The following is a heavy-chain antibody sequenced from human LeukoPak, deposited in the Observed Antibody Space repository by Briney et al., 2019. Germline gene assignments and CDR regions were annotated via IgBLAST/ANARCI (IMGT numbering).Heavy chain of an antibody. J-gene: IGHJ5*02. D-gene: IGHD3-9*01. Sequence: PGGSLRLSCGASGFTFSSYAMNWVRQAPGKGLEWVSSISSSSSTIYYADSVKGRFTISRDNAKNSLFLQMNSLRAEDTAVYYCARKDWQYFGPWGQGTLVTVSS. CDR3: ARKDWQYFGP. CDR1: GFTFSSYA. V-gene: IGHV3-48*01. CDR2: ISSSSSTI.